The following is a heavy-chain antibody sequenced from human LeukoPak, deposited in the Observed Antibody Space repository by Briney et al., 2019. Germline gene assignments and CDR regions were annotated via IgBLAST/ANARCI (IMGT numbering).Heavy chain of an antibody. J-gene: IGHJ4*02. CDR3: GRSVAAPADY. V-gene: IGHV3-7*03. CDR1: GFTLSNVW. Sequence: GGSLRLSCATSGFTLSNVWMSWVRQAPGKGLEWVGNIRGDGSVKFYLDSVKGRFTISRDNTNSVSLQMNNLKAEDTAVYYCGRSVAAPADYWGQGTLVIVSS. CDR2: IRGDGSVK. D-gene: IGHD6-6*01.